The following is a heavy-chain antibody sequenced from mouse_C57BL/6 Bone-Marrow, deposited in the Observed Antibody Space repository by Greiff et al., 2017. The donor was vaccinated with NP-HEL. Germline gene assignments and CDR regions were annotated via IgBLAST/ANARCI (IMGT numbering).Heavy chain of an antibody. D-gene: IGHD1-1*01. J-gene: IGHJ2*01. CDR3: VREYYGSIYCDY. Sequence: DAGGGLVQPKGSLKLSCAASGFSFNTYAMNWVRQAPGKGLEWVARIRSKSNNYATYYADSVKDRFTISRDDSESMLYLQMNNLKTEDTAMYYCVREYYGSIYCDYWGQGTTLTVSS. V-gene: IGHV10-1*01. CDR1: GFSFNTYA. CDR2: IRSKSNNYAT.